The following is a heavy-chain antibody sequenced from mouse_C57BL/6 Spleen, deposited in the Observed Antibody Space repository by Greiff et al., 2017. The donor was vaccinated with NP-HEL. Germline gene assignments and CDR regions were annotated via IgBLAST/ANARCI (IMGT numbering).Heavy chain of an antibody. J-gene: IGHJ4*01. CDR1: GFSFTSYG. V-gene: IGHV2-5*01. CDR2: IWSGGST. CDR3: AKSLGCTTVVGAMDY. D-gene: IGHD1-1*01. Sequence: VQLQQSGPGLVQPSQSLSITCTVSGFSFTSYGVHWVRQSPGKGLEWLGVIWSGGSTDYNAAFMSRLSITKDNSKSQVFFKMNSLQADDTAIYYCAKSLGCTTVVGAMDYWGQGTSVTVSS.